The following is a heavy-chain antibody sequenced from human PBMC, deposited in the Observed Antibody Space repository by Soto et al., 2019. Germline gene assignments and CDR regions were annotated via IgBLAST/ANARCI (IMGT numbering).Heavy chain of an antibody. Sequence: GESLKISCKCSGYSFTSYWIGWVRQMPGQGLEWLRIIYPGPSDTRYSPSVQGQVTISADKSNSTAYLQWSSLKASDTAMYYCARSGAVAEPMYYFDYWGQGTLVTVSS. D-gene: IGHD6-19*01. CDR1: GYSFTSYW. V-gene: IGHV5-51*01. CDR3: ARSGAVAEPMYYFDY. J-gene: IGHJ4*02. CDR2: IYPGPSDT.